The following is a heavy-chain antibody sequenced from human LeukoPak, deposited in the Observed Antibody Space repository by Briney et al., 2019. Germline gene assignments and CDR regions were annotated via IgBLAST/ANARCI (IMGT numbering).Heavy chain of an antibody. Sequence: GGSLRLSCAASGFTFTSHWMHWVRQVPGKGLFWVSVISTDGSISCYADSVKGRFTISRDNAKNTLYLQMNSLRAEDTAVYYCARDHPRVFGEVMSWWFDPWGQGDLGTVSS. J-gene: IGHJ5*02. CDR3: ARDHPRVFGEVMSWWFDP. V-gene: IGHV3-74*01. D-gene: IGHD3-3*01. CDR2: ISTDGSIS. CDR1: GFTFTSHW.